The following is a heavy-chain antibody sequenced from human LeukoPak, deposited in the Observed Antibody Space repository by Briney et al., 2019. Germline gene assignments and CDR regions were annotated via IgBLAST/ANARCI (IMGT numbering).Heavy chain of an antibody. CDR1: GLSFSSFA. Sequence: QSGGSLRLSCAASGLSFSSFAMSWVRQAPGKGLEWVAGITGSGGSTNYADSVKGRFTISRDNPKNTLYLQMNSQRAEDTAVYFCAKRGVVIRVILVGFHKEAYYFDSWGQGALVTVSS. J-gene: IGHJ4*02. V-gene: IGHV3-23*01. D-gene: IGHD3-22*01. CDR2: ITGSGGST. CDR3: AKRGVVIRVILVGFHKEAYYFDS.